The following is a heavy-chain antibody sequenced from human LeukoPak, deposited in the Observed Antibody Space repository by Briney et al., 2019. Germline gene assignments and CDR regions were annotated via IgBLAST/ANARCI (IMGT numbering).Heavy chain of an antibody. CDR3: ARAGYDHGDYGDYYYYMDV. Sequence: SETLSLTCTVSGGSISSYYWSWIRQPAGKGLEWIGRIYTSGSTNYNPSLKSRVTMSVDTSKNQFSLKLSSVTAADTAVYYCARAGYDHGDYGDYYYYMDVWGKGTTVTISS. D-gene: IGHD4-17*01. J-gene: IGHJ6*03. CDR2: IYTSGST. CDR1: GGSISSYY. V-gene: IGHV4-4*07.